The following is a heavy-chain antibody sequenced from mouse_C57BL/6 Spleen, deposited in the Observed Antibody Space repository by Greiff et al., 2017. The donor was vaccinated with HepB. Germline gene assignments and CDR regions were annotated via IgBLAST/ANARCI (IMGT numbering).Heavy chain of an antibody. CDR1: GYTFTSYW. D-gene: IGHD1-1*01. CDR3: ARTTTVETWFAY. Sequence: QVQLQQSGAELVKPGASVKLSCKASGYTFTSYWMQWVKQRPGQGLEWIGEIDPSDSYTNFIQKFKGKSTLTVDPSSSTAYMQRSSLTSEDSAVYYCARTTTVETWFAYWGQGTLVTVSA. V-gene: IGHV1-50*01. J-gene: IGHJ3*01. CDR2: IDPSDSYT.